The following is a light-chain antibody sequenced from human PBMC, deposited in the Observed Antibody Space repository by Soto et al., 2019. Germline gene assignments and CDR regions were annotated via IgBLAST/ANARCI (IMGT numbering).Light chain of an antibody. CDR1: QSISSW. CDR3: QQYNTYPWT. Sequence: DIQMTQSPSTLSASVGDRVTITCLASQSISSWLAWYQQKPGKAPKLLIYDASSLESGVPSRFSGSGSGTEFTLTISSLQPEDFATYYCQQYNTYPWTFGQGTKVDIK. J-gene: IGKJ1*01. V-gene: IGKV1-5*01. CDR2: DAS.